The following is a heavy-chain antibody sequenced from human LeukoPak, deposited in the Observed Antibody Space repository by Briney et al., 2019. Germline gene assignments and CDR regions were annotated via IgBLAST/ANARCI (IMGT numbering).Heavy chain of an antibody. Sequence: SETLSLTCAVYGGSFSGYYWSWIRQPPGKGLEWIGEINHSGSTNYNPSLKSRVTISVDTSKNQFSLKLSSVTAADTAVYYRARHFKWELLRWTPRFDYWGQGTLVTVSS. CDR1: GGSFSGYY. V-gene: IGHV4-34*01. D-gene: IGHD1-26*01. CDR3: ARHFKWELLRWTPRFDY. J-gene: IGHJ4*02. CDR2: INHSGST.